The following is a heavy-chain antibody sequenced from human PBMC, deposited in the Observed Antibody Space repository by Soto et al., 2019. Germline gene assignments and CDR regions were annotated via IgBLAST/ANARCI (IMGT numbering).Heavy chain of an antibody. J-gene: IGHJ5*02. V-gene: IGHV1-69*02. Sequence: QVQLVQSGAEVKKPGSSVKVSCKASGGTCSSYTISWVRQAPGQGLEWMGRIIPILGIANYAQKFQGRVTITADKSTSTAYMELSSLRSEDTAVYYCARVDVRGWFDPWGQGTLVTVSS. CDR2: IIPILGIA. CDR3: ARVDVRGWFDP. CDR1: GGTCSSYT. D-gene: IGHD3-16*01.